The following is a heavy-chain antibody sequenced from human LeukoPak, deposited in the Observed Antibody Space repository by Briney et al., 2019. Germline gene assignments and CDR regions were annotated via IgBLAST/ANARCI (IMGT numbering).Heavy chain of an antibody. V-gene: IGHV4-4*07. CDR1: GGSISGYY. D-gene: IGHD3-16*01. CDR3: ARERYDYAWGSQYYFDY. J-gene: IGHJ4*02. Sequence: SETLSLTCTVSGGSISGYYWSWIRQPAGKGLEWIGHIYTSGSTNYNPSLKSRVTMSVDTSKNQFSLKLSSVTAADTAMYYCARERYDYAWGSQYYFDYWGQGILVTVSS. CDR2: IYTSGST.